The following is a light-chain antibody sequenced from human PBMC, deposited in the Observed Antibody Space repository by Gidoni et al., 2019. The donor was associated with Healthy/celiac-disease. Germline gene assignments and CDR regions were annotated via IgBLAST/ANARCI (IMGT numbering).Light chain of an antibody. CDR3: AAWDDSLNGVV. CDR2: RNN. Sequence: QSVLTQPPSASGTPGPRVTIPCSGSSSNIGSNTVTWYQQLPGTAPKLLIYRNNQRPSGVPDRFSGSKSGTSASLAISGLQSEDEADYYCAAWDDSLNGVVFGGGTKLTVL. J-gene: IGLJ2*01. CDR1: SSNIGSNT. V-gene: IGLV1-44*01.